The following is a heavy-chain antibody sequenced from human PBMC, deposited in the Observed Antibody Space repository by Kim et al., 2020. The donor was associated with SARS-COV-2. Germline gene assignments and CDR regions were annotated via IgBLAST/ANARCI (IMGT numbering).Heavy chain of an antibody. CDR2: ISTDGIDK. V-gene: IGHV3-33*06. CDR1: GFSFSDFG. J-gene: IGHJ4*02. CDR3: VKEMKSVDRDFDH. D-gene: IGHD5-12*01. Sequence: GGSLRLSCAASGFSFSDFGMHWVRQAPDKGLEWVALISTDGIDKFYAESVKGRFTLSRDNSKNTLYLQINSLRADDTAVYYCVKEMKSVDRDFDHWGQGALVTVSS.